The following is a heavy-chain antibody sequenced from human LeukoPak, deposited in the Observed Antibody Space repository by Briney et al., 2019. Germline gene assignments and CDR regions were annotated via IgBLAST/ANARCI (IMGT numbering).Heavy chain of an antibody. CDR1: GGSISSSSYY. CDR2: IYYSGST. Sequence: SETLSLTCTVSGGSISSSSYYWGWIRQPPGKGLEWIGSIYYSGSTYYNPSLKSRVTISVDTSKNQFSLKLSSVTAADTAVYYCARQYGSGSPDGEFDYWGRGTLVTVSS. J-gene: IGHJ4*02. D-gene: IGHD3-10*01. CDR3: ARQYGSGSPDGEFDY. V-gene: IGHV4-39*01.